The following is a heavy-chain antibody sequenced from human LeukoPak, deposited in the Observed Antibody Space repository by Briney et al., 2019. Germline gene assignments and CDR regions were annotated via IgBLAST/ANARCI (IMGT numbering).Heavy chain of an antibody. CDR3: ARGHHYYDSSGYYYEGLDY. CDR2: TYFRSEWYY. D-gene: IGHD3-22*01. J-gene: IGHJ4*02. CDR1: GDIFSTNSAA. Sequence: SQTFSLTCAVSGDIFSTNSAAWNWIRESPSRGLEWLGRTYFRSEWYYDYALSVKSRITIQPSTSKNQFSLHMHSLTPDDTAVYFCARGHHYYDSSGYYYEGLDYWGQGTPVAVSS. V-gene: IGHV6-1*01.